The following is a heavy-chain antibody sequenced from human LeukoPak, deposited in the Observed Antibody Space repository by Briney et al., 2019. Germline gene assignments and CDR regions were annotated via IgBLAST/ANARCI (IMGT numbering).Heavy chain of an antibody. CDR2: ISGSGGST. D-gene: IGHD1-26*01. Sequence: PGGSLRLSCAASGFTFSSYAMSWVRQAPGKGLEWVSAISGSGGSTYYADSVKGRFTISRDNSKNMLYLQMNSLRAEDTAVYYCAKDYSGSYYGAAPNFGALYFDYWGQGTLVTVSS. J-gene: IGHJ4*02. V-gene: IGHV3-23*01. CDR1: GFTFSSYA. CDR3: AKDYSGSYYGAAPNFGALYFDY.